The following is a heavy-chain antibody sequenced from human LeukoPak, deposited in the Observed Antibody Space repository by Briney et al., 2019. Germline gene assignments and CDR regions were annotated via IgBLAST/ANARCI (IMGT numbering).Heavy chain of an antibody. Sequence: ASVKVSCKASGYTFTSYGISWVRQAPGQGLEWMGWISAYNGSTNYAQKLQGRVTMTTDTSTSTAYMELRSLRSDDTAVYYCARDARDYYDYVWGSYPTDYWGQGTLVTVSS. CDR2: ISAYNGST. J-gene: IGHJ4*02. V-gene: IGHV1-18*01. CDR1: GYTFTSYG. CDR3: ARDARDYYDYVWGSYPTDY. D-gene: IGHD3-16*02.